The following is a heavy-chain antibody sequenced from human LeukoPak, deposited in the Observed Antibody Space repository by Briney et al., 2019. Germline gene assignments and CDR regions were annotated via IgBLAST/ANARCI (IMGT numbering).Heavy chain of an antibody. J-gene: IGHJ4*02. CDR1: GFTFSSYD. V-gene: IGHV3-13*01. D-gene: IGHD2-2*01. Sequence: PGGSLRLSCAASGFTFSSYDMHWVRQATGKGLEWVSAIGTAGDTYYPGSVKGRFTISRDNAKNSLYLQMSSLRDEDTAVYYCARGRRDTQYQVFDYWGQGTLVTVSS. CDR3: ARGRRDTQYQVFDY. CDR2: IGTAGDT.